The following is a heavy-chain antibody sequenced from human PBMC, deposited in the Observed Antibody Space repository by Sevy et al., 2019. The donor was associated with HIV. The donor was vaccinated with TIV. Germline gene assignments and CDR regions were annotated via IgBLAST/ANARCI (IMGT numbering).Heavy chain of an antibody. J-gene: IGHJ5*02. D-gene: IGHD3-22*01. CDR3: AKKKYYYDSSTNGWFDP. Sequence: GGSLRLSCGASGFTFSSYWMSWVRQAPGKGLEWVANINQDGSEKDYVDSVKGRFTISRDNAKNSLFLQMNSLRAEDTAVYYCAKKKYYYDSSTNGWFDPWGQGTLVTVSS. V-gene: IGHV3-7*01. CDR1: GFTFSSYW. CDR2: INQDGSEK.